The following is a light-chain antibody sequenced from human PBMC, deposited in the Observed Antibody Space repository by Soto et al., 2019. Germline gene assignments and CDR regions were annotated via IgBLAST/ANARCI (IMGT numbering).Light chain of an antibody. V-gene: IGKV3-20*01. CDR2: AAS. Sequence: EIVLTQSPGTLSSSPGERATLSCRASHSVISTYLACYQQKPGQAPRLIIYAASSRATGIADRFSGGGSGTDFSLSISRLEPEDFAVSYCRRYGNSTMYTFGQGTKLEIK. CDR3: RRYGNSTMYT. J-gene: IGKJ2*01. CDR1: HSVISTY.